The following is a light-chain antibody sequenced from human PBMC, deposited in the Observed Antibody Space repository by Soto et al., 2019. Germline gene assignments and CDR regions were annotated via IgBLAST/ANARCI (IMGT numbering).Light chain of an antibody. J-gene: IGKJ1*01. CDR3: QHYNNWPPWT. V-gene: IGKV3-15*01. Sequence: EIVMTQSPATLSVCPGERATLSCRASQSVSSNLAWYQQKPGQAPRLLIYGASNRATGIPARFSGSGSGTEFTLTISSLQSEDFAVYYCQHYNNWPPWTFGQGTKVETK. CDR2: GAS. CDR1: QSVSSN.